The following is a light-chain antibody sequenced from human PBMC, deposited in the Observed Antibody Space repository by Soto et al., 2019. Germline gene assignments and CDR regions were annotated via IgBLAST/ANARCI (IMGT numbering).Light chain of an antibody. J-gene: IGLJ1*01. V-gene: IGLV2-8*01. CDR3: SSYAGSNNFDV. CDR2: EVN. Sequence: QSVLTQPPSASGSPGQSVTISCTGTSSDDGGYDYVSWYQHHPGKAPKLLIYEVNKRPSGVPDRFSGSKFGNTASLTVSGLQAEDEADYYCSSYAGSNNFDVFGTGTKVTVL. CDR1: SSDDGGYDY.